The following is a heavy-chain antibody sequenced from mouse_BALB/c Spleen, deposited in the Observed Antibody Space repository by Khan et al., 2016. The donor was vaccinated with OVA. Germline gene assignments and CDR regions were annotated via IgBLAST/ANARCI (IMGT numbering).Heavy chain of an antibody. CDR2: ITYSGNT. CDR3: ARSYGSWAMDY. Sequence: VQLKQSGPSLVKPSQTLSLTCSVTGDSITNGFWNWIRKFPGNKFEYLGYITYSGNTYYNPSLKSRISITRDTSKSQYYLQLNSVTTEDTATYYCARSYGSWAMDYWGQGTSVTVSS. CDR1: GDSITNGF. V-gene: IGHV3-8*02. J-gene: IGHJ4*01. D-gene: IGHD1-1*01.